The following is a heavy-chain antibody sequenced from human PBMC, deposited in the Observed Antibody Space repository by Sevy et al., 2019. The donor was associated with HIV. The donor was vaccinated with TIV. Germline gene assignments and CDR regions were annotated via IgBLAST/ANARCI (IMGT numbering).Heavy chain of an antibody. Sequence: ASVKVSCKASGYTFTGYYMHWVRQAPGQGLEWMGWINPNSGGTNYAQKFQGRVTMTRDTSISTAYMELGRLRSDDTAVYYCAREYYGGNTYYYYGMDVWGQGTTVTVSS. V-gene: IGHV1-2*02. CDR1: GYTFTGYY. CDR3: AREYYGGNTYYYYGMDV. J-gene: IGHJ6*02. D-gene: IGHD4-17*01. CDR2: INPNSGGT.